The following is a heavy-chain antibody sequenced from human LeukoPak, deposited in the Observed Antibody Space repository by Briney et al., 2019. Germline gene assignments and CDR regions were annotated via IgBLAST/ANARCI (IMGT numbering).Heavy chain of an antibody. J-gene: IGHJ4*02. Sequence: PGGSLRLSCEASGFIFSKYWMTWVRQAPGKGLEWVANIKRDGSAIHYVDSVKGRFTISRDNSKNTLYLQMNSLRAEDTAVYYCARDRIAVAEADFDYWGQGTLVTVSS. CDR1: GFIFSKYW. CDR3: ARDRIAVAEADFDY. D-gene: IGHD6-19*01. V-gene: IGHV3-7*01. CDR2: IKRDGSAI.